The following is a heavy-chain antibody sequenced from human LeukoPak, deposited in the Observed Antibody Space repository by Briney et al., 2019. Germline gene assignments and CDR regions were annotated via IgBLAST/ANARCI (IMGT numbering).Heavy chain of an antibody. CDR2: IKSKTDGGTT. J-gene: IGHJ4*02. CDR1: GFTFNNAC. V-gene: IGHV3-15*01. Sequence: GGSLRLSCAASGFTFNNACMTWVRQAPGKGLEWVGLIKSKTDGGTTDYAAPVKGRFTISRDDSKTTLYLQMNSLKAEDTAVYYCTTGAWIQLWLADYWGRGTLVTVSS. CDR3: TTGAWIQLWLADY. D-gene: IGHD5-18*01.